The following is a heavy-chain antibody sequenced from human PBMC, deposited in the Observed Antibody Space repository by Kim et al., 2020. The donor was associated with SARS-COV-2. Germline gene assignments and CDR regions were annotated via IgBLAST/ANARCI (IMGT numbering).Heavy chain of an antibody. CDR2: INHSGST. CDR1: GGSFSGYY. Sequence: SETLSLTCAAYGGSFSGYYWSWIRQPPGKGLEWIGEINHSGSTNYNPSLKSRVTISVDTSKNQFSLKLSSVTAADTAVYYCASPFDYWGQGTLVNVSS. CDR3: ASPFDY. J-gene: IGHJ4*02. V-gene: IGHV4-34*01.